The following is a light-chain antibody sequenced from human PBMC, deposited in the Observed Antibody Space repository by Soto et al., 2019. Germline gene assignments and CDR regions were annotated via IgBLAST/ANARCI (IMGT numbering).Light chain of an antibody. V-gene: IGLV2-23*01. J-gene: IGLJ2*01. CDR1: SSDVGGYNT. CDR2: EDT. CDR3: CSSSGDTLVL. Sequence: QSALTQPASVSGSPGQSITISCTGTSSDVGGYNTVSWYPQHPGKAPQLMIFEDTARRSGVYNRFSASKSGNTASLSISGLQSEEEDDYYCCSSSGDTLVLFGGGTKVTVL.